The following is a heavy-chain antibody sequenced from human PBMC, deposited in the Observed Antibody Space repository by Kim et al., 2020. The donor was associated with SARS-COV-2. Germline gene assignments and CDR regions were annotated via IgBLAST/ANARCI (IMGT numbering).Heavy chain of an antibody. V-gene: IGHV3-21*01. CDR3: ARRGYCSSTSCYSSYYYYGMDV. CDR1: GFTFSSYS. CDR2: ISSSSSYI. J-gene: IGHJ6*02. D-gene: IGHD2-2*01. Sequence: GGSLRLSCAASGFTFSSYSMNWVRQAPGKGLEWVSSISSSSSYIYYADSVKGRFTISRDNAKNSLYLQMNSLRAEDTAVYYCARRGYCSSTSCYSSYYYYGMDVWGQGTTVTVSS.